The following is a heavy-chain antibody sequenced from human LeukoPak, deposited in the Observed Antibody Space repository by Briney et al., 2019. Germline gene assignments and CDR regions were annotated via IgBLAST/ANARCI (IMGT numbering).Heavy chain of an antibody. CDR1: GGSFSGYY. CDR3: ARGVSSVGATREDYFDY. J-gene: IGHJ4*02. CDR2: INHSGST. Sequence: SQTLSPTCAVYGGSFSGYYWSWIRQPPGKGLEWIGEINHSGSTNYNPSLKSRVTISVDTSKNQFSLKLSSVTAADTAVYYCARGVSSVGATREDYFDYWGQGTLVTVSS. D-gene: IGHD1-26*01. V-gene: IGHV4-34*01.